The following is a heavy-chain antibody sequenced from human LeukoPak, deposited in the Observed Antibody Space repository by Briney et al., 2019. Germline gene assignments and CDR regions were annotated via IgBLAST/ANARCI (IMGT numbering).Heavy chain of an antibody. V-gene: IGHV3-48*01. CDR1: GFTFSSYS. CDR2: ISSSSSTI. Sequence: TGGSLRLSCAASGFTFSSYSMNWVRQAPGKGLEWVSYISSSSSTIYYADSVKGRFTISRDNAKNSLYLQMNSLRAEDTAVYYCARDRASYYDSSGYPLYYYGMDVWGQGTTVTVSS. D-gene: IGHD3-22*01. CDR3: ARDRASYYDSSGYPLYYYGMDV. J-gene: IGHJ6*02.